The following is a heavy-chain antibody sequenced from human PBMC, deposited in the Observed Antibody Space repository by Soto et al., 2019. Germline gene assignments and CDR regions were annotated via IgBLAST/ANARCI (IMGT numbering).Heavy chain of an antibody. Sequence: VQLVQAGAEVKKPRSSVKVYCKASGGTFSSYTISWVRQAPGQGHEWMGRIIPLLGIANYAQKFQGRVTITADKSTSTAYMELSSLRSEDTAVYYCARETYYYDSRWAFDIWGQGTMVTVSS. J-gene: IGHJ3*02. CDR3: ARETYYYDSRWAFDI. D-gene: IGHD3-22*01. CDR1: GGTFSSYT. CDR2: IIPLLGIA. V-gene: IGHV1-69*08.